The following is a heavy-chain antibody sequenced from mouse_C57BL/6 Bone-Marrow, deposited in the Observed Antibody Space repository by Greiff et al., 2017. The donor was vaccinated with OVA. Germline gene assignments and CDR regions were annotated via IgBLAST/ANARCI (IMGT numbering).Heavy chain of an antibody. D-gene: IGHD2-5*01. Sequence: QVQLQQSGPELVKPGASVKISCKASGYSFTSYYIHWVKQRPGQGLEWIGWIYPGSGNTKYNEKFKGKATLTADTSSSTAYMQLSSLTSEDSVVDYCAREDYSNYSFAYWGQGTLVTVSA. J-gene: IGHJ3*01. CDR1: GYSFTSYY. CDR2: IYPGSGNT. V-gene: IGHV1-66*01. CDR3: AREDYSNYSFAY.